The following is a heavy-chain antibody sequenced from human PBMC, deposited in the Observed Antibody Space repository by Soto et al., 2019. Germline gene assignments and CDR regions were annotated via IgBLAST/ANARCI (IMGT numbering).Heavy chain of an antibody. CDR2: INSDGSST. Sequence: TGGSLRLSCAASGFTFSSYWMHWVRQAPGKGLVWVSRINSDGSSTSYADSVKGRFTISRDNAKNTLYLQMNSLRAEDTAVYYCAREGGRWSGYYRGMDVWGQGTTVTVSS. CDR3: AREGGRWSGYYRGMDV. CDR1: GFTFSSYW. J-gene: IGHJ6*02. V-gene: IGHV3-74*01. D-gene: IGHD3-3*01.